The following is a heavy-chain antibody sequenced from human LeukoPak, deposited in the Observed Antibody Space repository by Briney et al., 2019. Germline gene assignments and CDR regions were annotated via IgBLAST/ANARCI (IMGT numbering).Heavy chain of an antibody. V-gene: IGHV3-15*01. CDR3: TTEDSSSWYGYYYYYMDV. Sequence: GGSLRLSCAASGFTFSNAWMSWVRQAPGKGLEWVGRIKSKTDGGTTDYAAPVKGRFTISRDDSKNTLYLQMNSLKTEDTAVYYCTTEDSSSWYGYYYYYMDVWGKGTTVTVSS. CDR1: GFTFSNAW. J-gene: IGHJ6*03. CDR2: IKSKTDGGTT. D-gene: IGHD6-13*01.